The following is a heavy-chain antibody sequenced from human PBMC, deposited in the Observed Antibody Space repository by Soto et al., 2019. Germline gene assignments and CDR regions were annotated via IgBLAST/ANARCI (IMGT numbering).Heavy chain of an antibody. Sequence: ASVKLSCKASGYTFTSYDINWVRQATGQGLEWMGWMNPNSGNTGYAQKFQGRVTMTRNTSISTAYMELSSLRSEDTAVYYCARAPLYYDFWSGYYQMSSYYYYGMDVWGQGTTVTVSS. CDR1: GYTFTSYD. V-gene: IGHV1-8*01. J-gene: IGHJ6*02. CDR3: ARAPLYYDFWSGYYQMSSYYYYGMDV. CDR2: MNPNSGNT. D-gene: IGHD3-3*01.